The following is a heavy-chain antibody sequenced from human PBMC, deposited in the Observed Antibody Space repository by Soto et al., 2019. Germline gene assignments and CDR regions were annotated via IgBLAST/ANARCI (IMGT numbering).Heavy chain of an antibody. V-gene: IGHV3-23*05. CDR1: GFTFYTYS. D-gene: IGHD1-26*01. J-gene: IGHJ5*01. Sequence: PXGSLRLECEASGFTFYTYSMIWVRQAPGKGLEWVTAIDSDGTDTYYADFVKGRFTVSRDNSKNTLYLQMRSLTPEDTALYYCAKGRLAVGSEWFDSWGQGTLVTVSS. CDR3: AKGRLAVGSEWFDS. CDR2: IDSDGTDT.